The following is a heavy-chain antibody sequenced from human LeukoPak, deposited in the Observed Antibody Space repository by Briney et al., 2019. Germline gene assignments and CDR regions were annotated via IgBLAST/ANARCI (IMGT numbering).Heavy chain of an antibody. CDR2: INHSGST. V-gene: IGHV4-34*01. D-gene: IGHD6-13*01. CDR3: ARGPGIAAAGPFGY. Sequence: SETLSLTCAVYGGSFSGYYWSWIRQPPGKGLEWIGEINHSGSTNYNPSLKSRVTISVDTSKNQFSLKLSSVTAADTAVYYCARGPGIAAAGPFGYWGQGTLVTVSS. J-gene: IGHJ4*02. CDR1: GGSFSGYY.